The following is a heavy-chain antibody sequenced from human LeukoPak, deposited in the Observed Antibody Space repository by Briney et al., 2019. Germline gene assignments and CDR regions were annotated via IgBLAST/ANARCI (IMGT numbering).Heavy chain of an antibody. Sequence: GGSLRLSCAASGFTFSSYAMHWVRQAPGKGLEWVAVISYDGSNKYYADSVKGRFTISRDNSKNTLYLQMNSLRAEDTAVYYCARRGYCSGGSCYSPRRQRTYNWFDPWGQGTLVTVSS. V-gene: IGHV3-30-3*01. J-gene: IGHJ5*02. D-gene: IGHD2-15*01. CDR2: ISYDGSNK. CDR1: GFTFSSYA. CDR3: ARRGYCSGGSCYSPRRQRTYNWFDP.